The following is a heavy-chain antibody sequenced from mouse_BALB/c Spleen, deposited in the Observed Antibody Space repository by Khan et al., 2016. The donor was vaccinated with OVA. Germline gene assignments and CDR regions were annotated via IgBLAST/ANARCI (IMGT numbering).Heavy chain of an antibody. V-gene: IGHV1S81*02. J-gene: IGHJ2*01. D-gene: IGHD1-1*01. CDR2: TNPTNGRT. CDR3: ARIKKIVATYFDY. CDR1: GYTFTSYW. Sequence: VQLQQPGAELVKAGASVKMSCKASGYTFTSYWMHWVKQRLGQGLEWFAETNPTNGRTYYNEKFKSKATLTVDKSSSPAYMLLSGPTFEDSAVYYCARIKKIVATYFDYGGQGTTLTVSS.